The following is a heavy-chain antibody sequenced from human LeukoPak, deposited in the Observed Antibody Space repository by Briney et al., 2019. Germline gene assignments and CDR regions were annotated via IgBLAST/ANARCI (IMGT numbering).Heavy chain of an antibody. V-gene: IGHV1-46*01. CDR1: GYTFSNYY. CDR3: ARDSTVTTFRGCVDP. CDR2: INPSGGST. D-gene: IGHD4-17*01. J-gene: IGHJ5*02. Sequence: ASVKVSCKASGYTFSNYYVHWVRQAPGQGLEWMGVINPSGGSTNYAQKLQGRVNMTRETSTSTVYMEMSSLRSEDTAVYYCARDSTVTTFRGCVDPWGQGTLVTVSS.